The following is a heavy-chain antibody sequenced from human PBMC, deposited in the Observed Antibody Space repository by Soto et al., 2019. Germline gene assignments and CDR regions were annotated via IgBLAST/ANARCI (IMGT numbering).Heavy chain of an antibody. CDR3: ARGITGTYYYGLDI. J-gene: IGHJ6*02. V-gene: IGHV1-2*02. Sequence: QVQLVQSGAEVKKPGASVKVSCKASGYTFTGYYMHWVRQAPGQGLEWMGWINPNSGGTNYAQKFQGRVTMTRDTSISTVYMQLSSLRSDDTAMYYCARGITGTYYYGLDIWGQGTTVTVSS. D-gene: IGHD1-20*01. CDR2: INPNSGGT. CDR1: GYTFTGYY.